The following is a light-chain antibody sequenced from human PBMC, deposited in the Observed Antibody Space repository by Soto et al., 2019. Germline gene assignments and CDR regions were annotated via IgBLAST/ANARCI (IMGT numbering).Light chain of an antibody. CDR1: QSISSH. CDR2: DAS. V-gene: IGKV3-15*01. Sequence: EIVMTQSPATLSVSPGEGAALSCRASQSISSHLAWYQQRPGQAPRLLIYDASTRATGIPARFSGSGSETEFTLTISSLRSEDCAVYYCQQYSYKWTFGQGTKVEIK. CDR3: QQYSYKWT. J-gene: IGKJ1*01.